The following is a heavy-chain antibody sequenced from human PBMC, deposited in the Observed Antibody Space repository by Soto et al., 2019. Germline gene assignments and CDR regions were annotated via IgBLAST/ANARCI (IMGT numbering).Heavy chain of an antibody. CDR1: GFTFSDYY. V-gene: IGHV3-11*06. CDR3: ARDLGDGAFDI. D-gene: IGHD3-16*01. J-gene: IGHJ3*02. Sequence: TGGSLRLSCAASGFTFSDYYMSWIRQAPGKGLEWVSYISSSSSYTNYADSVKGRFTISRDNAKNSLYLQMNSLRAEDTAVYYCARDLGDGAFDIWGQGTMVTVSS. CDR2: ISSSSSYT.